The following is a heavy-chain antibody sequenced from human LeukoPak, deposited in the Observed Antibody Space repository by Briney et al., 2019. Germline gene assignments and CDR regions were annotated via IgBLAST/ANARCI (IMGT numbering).Heavy chain of an antibody. V-gene: IGHV3-11*01. CDR2: ISSSGSTI. CDR3: ARVNYDLAHGAFDI. CDR1: GFTFSDYY. J-gene: IGHJ3*02. Sequence: GGSLRLSCAASGFTFSDYYMSWIRQAPGKGLEWVSYISSSGSTIYYADSVKGRFTISRDNAKNSLYLQMNSLRAEDTAVYYCARVNYDLAHGAFDIWGQGTMVTVSS. D-gene: IGHD3-22*01.